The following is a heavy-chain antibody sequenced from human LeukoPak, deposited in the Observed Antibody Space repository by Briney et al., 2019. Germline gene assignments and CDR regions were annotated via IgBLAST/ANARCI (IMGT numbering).Heavy chain of an antibody. CDR2: ISAYNGNA. CDR1: GYTFTSYG. J-gene: IGHJ4*02. D-gene: IGHD2-2*01. CDR3: ARDGVVPAAMPFDY. Sequence: ASVKVSCKASGYTFTSYGISWVRQAPGQGLEWMGWISAYNGNANYAQKLQGRVTMTTDTSTSIAYMELRSLRSDDTAVYYCARDGVVPAAMPFDYWGQGTLVTVSS. V-gene: IGHV1-18*04.